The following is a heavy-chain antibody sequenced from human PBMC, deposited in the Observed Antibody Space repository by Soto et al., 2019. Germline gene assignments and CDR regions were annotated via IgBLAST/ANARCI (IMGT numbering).Heavy chain of an antibody. Sequence: GESLKISCKGSGYMFTYYWIAWVRQMPGKGLEWMGIIYPADSHTTYSPSFQGQVTISADKSVNTAYLQWSSLKASDTAMYFCAKNGFCSGYSCYSGVGYYYRDVGGKGTTVPLPS. CDR3: AKNGFCSGYSCYSGVGYYYRDV. CDR1: GYMFTYYW. D-gene: IGHD2-15*01. V-gene: IGHV5-51*01. J-gene: IGHJ6*03. CDR2: IYPADSHT.